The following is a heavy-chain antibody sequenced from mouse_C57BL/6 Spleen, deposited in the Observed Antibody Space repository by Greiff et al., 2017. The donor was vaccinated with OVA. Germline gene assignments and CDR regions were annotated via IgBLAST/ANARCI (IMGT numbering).Heavy chain of an antibody. Sequence: EVQRVESEGGLVQPGGSMKLSCTASGFTFSDYYMAWVRQVPEKGLEWVANINYDGSCTYYLDYLKGSFTISRDNATNTLYLQMSSLKAEDTATYYCAREGGYYGFDYWGQGTSVTVSS. CDR3: AREGGYYGFDY. J-gene: IGHJ4*01. CDR2: INYDGSCT. V-gene: IGHV5-16*01. CDR1: GFTFSDYY.